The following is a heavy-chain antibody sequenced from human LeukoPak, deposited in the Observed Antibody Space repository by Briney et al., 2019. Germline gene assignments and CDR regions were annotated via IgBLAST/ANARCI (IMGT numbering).Heavy chain of an antibody. CDR3: ARARLDYYAPGYFDS. CDR2: IHNDGSDS. CDR1: GFIFSDYW. D-gene: IGHD3-10*01. V-gene: IGHV3-74*03. J-gene: IGHJ4*02. Sequence: PGGSLRLSCAASGFIFSDYWMHWVRQVPGKGLVWVSRIHNDGSDSAYAYAVKGRFTISRDNARDTLYLQMNSLRAEDTAVYYCARARLDYYAPGYFDSWGRGTLVTVSS.